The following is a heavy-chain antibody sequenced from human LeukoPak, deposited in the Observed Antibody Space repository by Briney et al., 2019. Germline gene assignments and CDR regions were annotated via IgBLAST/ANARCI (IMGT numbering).Heavy chain of an antibody. V-gene: IGHV4-59*01. D-gene: IGHD4-23*01. J-gene: IGHJ4*02. CDR3: ARALMTTVADY. CDR2: IYYTDST. CDR1: GVSISSYY. Sequence: SETLSLTCTVSGVSISSYYWTWIRQPPGKGLEWIGYIYYTDSTNYNPSLKSRVTMSVDTSKNQFSLKLSSVTAADTAVYYCARALMTTVADYWGQGTLVTVSS.